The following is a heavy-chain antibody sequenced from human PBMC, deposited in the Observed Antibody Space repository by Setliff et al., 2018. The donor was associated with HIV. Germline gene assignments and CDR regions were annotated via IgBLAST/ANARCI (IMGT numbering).Heavy chain of an antibody. J-gene: IGHJ5*01. CDR3: ARQGSWLDS. Sequence: PSETLSLTCTVSGDSVNDRSYFWGWIRQPPGKGLEWIGYSHNNGNTHYNPSLKSRVTISVDTSKNHVSLRLNSVTAADTAVYYCARQGSWLDSWGQGTLVTVSS. CDR1: GDSVNDRSYF. D-gene: IGHD2-15*01. V-gene: IGHV4-61*03. CDR2: SHNNGNT.